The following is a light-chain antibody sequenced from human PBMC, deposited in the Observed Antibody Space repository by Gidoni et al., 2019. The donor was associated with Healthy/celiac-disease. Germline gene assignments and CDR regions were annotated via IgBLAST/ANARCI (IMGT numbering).Light chain of an antibody. CDR1: QSVSSSY. CDR2: GAS. V-gene: IGKV3-20*01. J-gene: IGKJ1*01. Sequence: ELVLTQSPGTLSLSPGERATLSCRASQSVSSSYLAWYQQKPGQAPRLLIYGASSRATGIPDRFSGSVSGTVFTLTISRLEPEDFAVYYCQQYGSSPSWTFXXXTKVEIK. CDR3: QQYGSSPSWT.